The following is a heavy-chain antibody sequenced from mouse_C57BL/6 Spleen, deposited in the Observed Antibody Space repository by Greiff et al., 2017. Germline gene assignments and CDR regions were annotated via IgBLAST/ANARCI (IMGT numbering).Heavy chain of an antibody. V-gene: IGHV1-42*01. CDR2: INPSTGGT. J-gene: IGHJ4*01. CDR1: GYSFTGYY. CDR3: AREGMIRRYAMDD. D-gene: IGHD2-4*01. Sequence: EVQLQQSGPELVKPGASVKISCKASGYSFTGYYMNWVKQSPEKSLEWIGGINPSTGGTTYNQKFKAKATLTVDNSSSTAYMQLKSLTSEDSAVYCCAREGMIRRYAMDDWGQGTSVTVSS.